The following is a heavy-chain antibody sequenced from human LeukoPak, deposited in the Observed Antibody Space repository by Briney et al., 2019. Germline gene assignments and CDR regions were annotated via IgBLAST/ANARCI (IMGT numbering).Heavy chain of an antibody. CDR2: IYHSGST. D-gene: IGHD2-2*01. J-gene: IGHJ3*02. V-gene: IGHV4-4*02. Sequence: PSETLSLTCAVSGGSISSSNWWSWVRQPPGKGLEWIGEIYHSGSTNYNPSLKSRVTISVDRSKNQFSLNLNSVTAADTAVYYCARYGLLGLSEINAFDIWGQGTMVTVSS. CDR1: GGSISSSNW. CDR3: ARYGLLGLSEINAFDI.